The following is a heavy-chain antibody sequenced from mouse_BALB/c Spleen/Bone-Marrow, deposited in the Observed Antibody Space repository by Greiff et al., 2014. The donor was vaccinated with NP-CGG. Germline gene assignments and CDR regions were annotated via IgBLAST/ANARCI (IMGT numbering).Heavy chain of an antibody. CDR2: ILPESGSS. J-gene: IGHJ2*01. CDR1: GYTFSSFW. V-gene: IGHV1-9*01. CDR3: ARTPGVLYYFDY. Sequence: VQLVDSGAELMKPGASMKISCKASGYTFSSFWIEWVKQRPGHGLEWIGEILPESGSSNYNEKFKGKATLTADTSSNTVYMQLSSLTSEDSAVYYCARTPGVLYYFDYWGQGTPLTVSS.